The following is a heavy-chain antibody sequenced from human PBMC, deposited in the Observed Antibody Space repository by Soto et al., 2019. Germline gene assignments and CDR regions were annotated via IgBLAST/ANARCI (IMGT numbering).Heavy chain of an antibody. J-gene: IGHJ4*02. CDR1: GYTFTSYA. D-gene: IGHD1-1*01. V-gene: IGHV1-3*01. CDR3: ARDYGGTTPVFDY. Sequence: ASVKVSCKASGYTFTSYAMHWVRQAPGQRLEWMGRINAGNGNTKYSQKFQGRVTITRDTSASTAYMELSSLRSEDTAVYYCARDYGGTTPVFDYWGQGTLVTVSS. CDR2: INAGNGNT.